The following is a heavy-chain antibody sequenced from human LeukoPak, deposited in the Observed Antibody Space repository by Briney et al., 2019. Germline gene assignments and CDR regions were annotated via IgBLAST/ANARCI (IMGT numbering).Heavy chain of an antibody. CDR1: GGSISSYY. CDR2: IYYSGST. Sequence: SENLSLTCTVSGGSISSYYWSWIRQPPGKGLEWIGYIYYSGSTNYNPSLKSRVTISVDTSKNQFSLKLSSVTAADTAVYYCARGVSGSGSPTFYYFDYWGQGTLVTVSS. V-gene: IGHV4-59*08. D-gene: IGHD3-10*01. CDR3: ARGVSGSGSPTFYYFDY. J-gene: IGHJ4*02.